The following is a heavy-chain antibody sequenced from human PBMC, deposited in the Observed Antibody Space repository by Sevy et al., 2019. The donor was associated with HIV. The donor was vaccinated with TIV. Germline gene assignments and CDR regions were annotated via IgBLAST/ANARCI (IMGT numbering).Heavy chain of an antibody. CDR3: ARGPLFSPEYCSGGISPTIDY. J-gene: IGHJ4*02. V-gene: IGHV4-34*01. D-gene: IGHD2-15*01. CDR1: GVSFSDYY. CDR2: VSQSGSA. Sequence: SETLSLTCAVSGVSFSDYYWAWIRQPPGKGLEWIGEVSQSGSANYNPSLRSRVIMSLDTSNNHFSLKLTSVTAADTAVYYCARGPLFSPEYCSGGISPTIDYWSQGTLVTVSS.